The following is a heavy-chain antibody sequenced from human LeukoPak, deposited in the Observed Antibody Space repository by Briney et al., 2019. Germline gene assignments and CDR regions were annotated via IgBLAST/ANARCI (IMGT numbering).Heavy chain of an antibody. CDR2: VSNSGDYI. CDR3: GKDIRGSTSWYGLDY. D-gene: IGHD6-13*01. Sequence: GGSLRLSCAASGFSFSSYRMNWVRQAPGKGLEWVSSVSNSGDYIHYADSVKGRFTISRDNSKNSLYLQMNSLRAEDTAVYYCGKDIRGSTSWYGLDYWGQGTLVTVSS. CDR1: GFSFSSYR. J-gene: IGHJ4*02. V-gene: IGHV3-21*06.